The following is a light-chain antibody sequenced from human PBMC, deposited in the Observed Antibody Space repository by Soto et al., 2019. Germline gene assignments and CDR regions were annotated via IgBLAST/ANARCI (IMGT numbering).Light chain of an antibody. CDR2: DAS. CDR3: QQRSNWPLLT. CDR1: QSVSNY. V-gene: IGKV3-11*01. J-gene: IGKJ4*01. Sequence: EIVLTQSPATLSLSPGERATLSCRASQSVSNYLAWYQQKPGQAPRLLIYDASNRATGIPARFSGSGSGTDFTLTISSLEPGDFAVYYCQQRSNWPLLTFGGGTKVEI.